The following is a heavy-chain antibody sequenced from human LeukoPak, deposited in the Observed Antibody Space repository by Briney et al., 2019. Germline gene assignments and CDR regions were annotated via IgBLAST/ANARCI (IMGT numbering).Heavy chain of an antibody. J-gene: IGHJ3*01. CDR3: ARDSTLSASFDV. Sequence: KPSETLSLTCTVSGGSISTYYWSWIRQPAGKGLEWIGRVYTSGSTNYNPSLKSRVTMSVDTSKNQFSLKVNSVTAADTAVDYCARDSTLSASFDVWGQGTMVSVSS. D-gene: IGHD5/OR15-5a*01. V-gene: IGHV4-4*07. CDR2: VYTSGST. CDR1: GGSISTYY.